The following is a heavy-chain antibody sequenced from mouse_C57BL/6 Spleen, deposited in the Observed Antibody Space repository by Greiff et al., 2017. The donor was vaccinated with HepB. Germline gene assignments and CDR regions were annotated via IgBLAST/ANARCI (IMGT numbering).Heavy chain of an antibody. J-gene: IGHJ2*01. V-gene: IGHV14-4*01. Sequence: EVQLQQSGAELVRPGASVKLSCTASGFNIKDDYMHWVKQRPEQGLEWIGWIDPENGDTEYASKFQGKATITADTSSNTAYLQLSSLTSEDTAVYYCTTEDYGSSYGGYWGQGTTLTVSS. CDR1: GFNIKDDY. CDR3: TTEDYGSSYGGY. D-gene: IGHD1-1*01. CDR2: IDPENGDT.